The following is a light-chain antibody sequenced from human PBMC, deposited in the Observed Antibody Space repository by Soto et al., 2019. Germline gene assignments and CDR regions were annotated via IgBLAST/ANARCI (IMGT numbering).Light chain of an antibody. CDR3: SSYRTSNTRQIV. CDR1: SSDVGGYNY. Sequence: QSVLTQPASVSGSPGQSITISCTGTSSDVGGYNYVSWYQNHPGKAPKIKNYEVNNRPSGVSKRFSGSKSGKKDTLNNKGLQPEDEADYYCSSYRTSNTRQIVCGTGTKVTVL. J-gene: IGLJ1*01. V-gene: IGLV2-14*01. CDR2: EVN.